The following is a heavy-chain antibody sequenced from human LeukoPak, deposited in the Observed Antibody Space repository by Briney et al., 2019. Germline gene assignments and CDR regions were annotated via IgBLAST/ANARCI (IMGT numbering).Heavy chain of an antibody. V-gene: IGHV3-64D*06. D-gene: IGHD6-19*01. CDR3: VKGGLWLRASNDY. CDR1: GFTFSSSA. J-gene: IGHJ4*02. Sequence: GGSLRLSCSASGFTFSSSAMHWVRQAPGKGLEYVSVISSNGISTYYAGSVKGRFTISRDNSKNTPYLQMSSLRAEDTAVYYCVKGGLWLRASNDYWGQGTLVTVSS. CDR2: ISSNGIST.